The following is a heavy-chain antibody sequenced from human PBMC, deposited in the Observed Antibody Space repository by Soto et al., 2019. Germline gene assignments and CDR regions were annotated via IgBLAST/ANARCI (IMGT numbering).Heavy chain of an antibody. D-gene: IGHD6-19*01. V-gene: IGHV3-30-3*01. CDR3: TRLYSSGWNYFYYGMDV. CDR1: GFTFSSYA. J-gene: IGHJ6*02. CDR2: ISYDGSNK. Sequence: QVQLVESGGGVVQPGGSLRLSCAASGFTFSSYAMHWVRQAPGKGLEWVAVISYDGSNKYYADSGKGRFTNSRDKSKNTLYLQMKSLSAEDTAVYYGTRLYSSGWNYFYYGMDVWGQGTTVTVSS.